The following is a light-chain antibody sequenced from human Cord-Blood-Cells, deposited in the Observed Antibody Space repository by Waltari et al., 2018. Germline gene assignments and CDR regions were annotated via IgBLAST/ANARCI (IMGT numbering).Light chain of an antibody. J-gene: IGLJ2*01. CDR3: SSYTSSSTLV. CDR1: CSHVGGYNY. Sequence: QSALTQPDSVYGSPGQSLTISYTRTCSHVGGYNYVSWYHQHPGKAPKLMIYDVSNRPSGVSNRFSGSKSGNTASLTISGLQAEDEADYYCSSYTSSSTLVFGGGTKLTVL. V-gene: IGLV2-14*01. CDR2: DVS.